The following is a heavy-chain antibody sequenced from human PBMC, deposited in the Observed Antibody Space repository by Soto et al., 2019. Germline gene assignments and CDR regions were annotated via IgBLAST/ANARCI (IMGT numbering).Heavy chain of an antibody. V-gene: IGHV3-15*07. CDR3: TTGFDWARPDYYDSSGYYFDFDY. D-gene: IGHD3-22*01. Sequence: GGSLRLSCAASGFTFSNAWMNWVRQAPGKGLEWVGRIKSKTDGGTTDYAAPVKGRFTISRDDSKNTLYLQMNSLKTEDTAVYYCTTGFDWARPDYYDSSGYYFDFDYWGQGTLVTVSS. CDR1: GFTFSNAW. CDR2: IKSKTDGGTT. J-gene: IGHJ4*02.